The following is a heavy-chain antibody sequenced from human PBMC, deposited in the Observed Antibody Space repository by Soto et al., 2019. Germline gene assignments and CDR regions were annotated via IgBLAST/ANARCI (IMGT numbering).Heavy chain of an antibody. CDR2: IYYSGSI. V-gene: IGHV4-39*01. J-gene: IGHJ5*02. Sequence: QLQLQESGPGLVKPSETLSLTCSVSGGSISSSSYYWGWIRQPPGKGLEWIGSIYYSGSIYYNPSLKLRVTIAVDTSKNQFSLKLSSVTAAETAVYYCARQSSGWYNWFDPWGQGTLVTVSS. D-gene: IGHD6-19*01. CDR3: ARQSSGWYNWFDP. CDR1: GGSISSSSYY.